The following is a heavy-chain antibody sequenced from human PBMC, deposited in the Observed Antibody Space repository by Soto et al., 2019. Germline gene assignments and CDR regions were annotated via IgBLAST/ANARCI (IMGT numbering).Heavy chain of an antibody. CDR3: ARGPRGYVYYHGMDV. Sequence: SETLSLTCAVYGGSFSSYYCSWIRQAAGKGLEWIRRIDTSGTTNYNPSLRSRVTMSVDASKNQFSLNLSSVTAADTAVYFCARGPRGYVYYHGMDVWGQGTTVTVSS. J-gene: IGHJ6*02. CDR1: GGSFSSYY. V-gene: IGHV4-59*10. CDR2: IDTSGTT. D-gene: IGHD3-16*01.